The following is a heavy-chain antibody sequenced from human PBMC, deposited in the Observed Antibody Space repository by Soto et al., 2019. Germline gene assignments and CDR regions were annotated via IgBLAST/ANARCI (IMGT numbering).Heavy chain of an antibody. J-gene: IGHJ5*02. CDR2: IKQDGSEK. V-gene: IGHV3-7*01. CDR3: ARRYYDILTGHYGLDP. D-gene: IGHD3-9*01. Sequence: GSLRLSCAASGXTFSSYWMSWVRQAPGKGLEWVANIKQDGSEKYYVDSVKGRFTISRDNAKNSLYLQMNSLRAEDTAVYYCARRYYDILTGHYGLDPWGQGTLVTVSS. CDR1: GXTFSSYW.